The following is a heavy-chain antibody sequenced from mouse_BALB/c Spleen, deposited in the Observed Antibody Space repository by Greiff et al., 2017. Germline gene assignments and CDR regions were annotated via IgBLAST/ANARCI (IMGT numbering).Heavy chain of an antibody. V-gene: IGHV10-1*02. CDR1: GFTFNTYA. CDR2: IRSKSNNYAT. J-gene: IGHJ3*01. CDR3: VSPSWFAY. Sequence: DVMLVESGGGLVQPKGSLKLSRAASGFTFNTYAMNWVRQAPGKGLEWVARIRSKSNNYATYYADSVKDRFTISRDDSQSMLYLQMNNLKTEDTAMYYCVSPSWFAYWGQGTLVTVSA.